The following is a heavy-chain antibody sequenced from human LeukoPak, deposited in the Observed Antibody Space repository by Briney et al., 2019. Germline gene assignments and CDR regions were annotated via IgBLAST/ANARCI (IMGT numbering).Heavy chain of an antibody. CDR2: IYYSGST. CDR3: ASLTSGYYSDPLLDY. J-gene: IGHJ4*02. V-gene: IGHV4-59*01. Sequence: SETLSLTCTVSGGSISSYYWSWIRQPPGKGLEWIGYIYYSGSTNYNPSLKSRVTISVDTSKNQFSLKLSSVTAADTAVYYCASLTSGYYSDPLLDYWGQGTLVTVSS. D-gene: IGHD3-22*01. CDR1: GGSISSYY.